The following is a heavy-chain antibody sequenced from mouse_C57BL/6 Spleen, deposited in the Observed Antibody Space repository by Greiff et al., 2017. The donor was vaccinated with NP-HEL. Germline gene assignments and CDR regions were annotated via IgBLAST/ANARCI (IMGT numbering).Heavy chain of an antibody. D-gene: IGHD1-1*01. CDR3: ARSPPTVVATNYFDY. J-gene: IGHJ2*01. CDR1: GYTFTSYW. Sequence: QVQLKQPGAELVMPGASVKLSCKASGYTFTSYWMHWVKQRPGQGLEWIGEIDPSDSYTNYNQKFKGKSTLTVDKSSSTAYMQLSSLTSEDSAVYYCARSPPTVVATNYFDYWGQGTTLTVSS. V-gene: IGHV1-69*01. CDR2: IDPSDSYT.